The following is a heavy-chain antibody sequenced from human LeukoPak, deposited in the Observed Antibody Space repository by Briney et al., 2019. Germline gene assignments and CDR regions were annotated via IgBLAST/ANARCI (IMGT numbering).Heavy chain of an antibody. CDR2: IYKTGRT. Sequence: PSETLSLTCTVSGGSLSGHSWSWVRQPPRKGQGCRWYIYKTGRTNYNPSLKSRVTISVDTSKNQFSLKLSSVTAADTAVYYWARQYLGEPYYYWGQGTLITVSS. J-gene: IGHJ4*02. CDR3: ARQYLGEPYYY. CDR1: GGSLSGHS. D-gene: IGHD3-10*01. V-gene: IGHV4-59*11.